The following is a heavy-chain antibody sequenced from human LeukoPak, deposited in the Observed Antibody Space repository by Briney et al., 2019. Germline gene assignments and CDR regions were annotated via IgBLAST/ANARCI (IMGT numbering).Heavy chain of an antibody. CDR3: ARLSMVRGVLGLDY. V-gene: IGHV4-34*01. Sequence: SETLSLTCAVYGGSFSGYYWSWIRQPPGKGLEWIGEINHSGSTNYNPSLKSRVTISVDTSKNQFSLKLSSVTAADTAVYYCARLSMVRGVLGLDYWGQGTLVTVFS. D-gene: IGHD3-10*01. J-gene: IGHJ4*02. CDR1: GGSFSGYY. CDR2: INHSGST.